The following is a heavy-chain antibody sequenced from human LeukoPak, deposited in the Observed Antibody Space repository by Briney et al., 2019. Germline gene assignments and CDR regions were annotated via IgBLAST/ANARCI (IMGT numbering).Heavy chain of an antibody. CDR2: IYSGGST. J-gene: IGHJ4*02. CDR3: ARAKGSYYDY. CDR1: GFTVSSNY. Sequence: PGGSLRLSCAASGFTVSSNYMSWLRQAPGRGLEWVSVIYSGGSTYYADSVTGRFTISRDNSKNTLYLEMNSLRAEDTAVYYCARAKGSYYDYWGQGTLVTVSS. D-gene: IGHD1-26*01. V-gene: IGHV3-66*01.